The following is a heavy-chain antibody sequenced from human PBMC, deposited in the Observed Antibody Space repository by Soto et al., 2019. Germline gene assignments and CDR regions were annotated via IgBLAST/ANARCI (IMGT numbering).Heavy chain of an antibody. J-gene: IGHJ5*02. D-gene: IGHD6-13*01. CDR1: GFTFSGYS. Sequence: EVQLVESGGGLVQPGGSLRLSCAASGFTFSGYSMNWVRQAPGKGLEWVSYISSSSSTIYYADSVKGRFTIYRDNAKNSRYLQMNSLRAEDTALYYCARHPERIAEIGWFDPWGQGTLVTVSS. V-gene: IGHV3-48*01. CDR3: ARHPERIAEIGWFDP. CDR2: ISSSSSTI.